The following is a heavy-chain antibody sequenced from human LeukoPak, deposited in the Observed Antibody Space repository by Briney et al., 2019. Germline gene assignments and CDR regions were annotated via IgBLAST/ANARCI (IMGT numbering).Heavy chain of an antibody. Sequence: ASVKVSCKASGYTFTGYYMHWVRQAPGQGLEWMGWINPNSGGTNYAQKFQGRVTMTRDTSISTAYMELSRLRSDDTAVYYCARWGRRAAAGNGLLWSQGTMVTVSS. D-gene: IGHD6-13*01. CDR3: ARWGRRAAAGNGLL. CDR2: INPNSGGT. CDR1: GYTFTGYY. V-gene: IGHV1-2*02. J-gene: IGHJ3*01.